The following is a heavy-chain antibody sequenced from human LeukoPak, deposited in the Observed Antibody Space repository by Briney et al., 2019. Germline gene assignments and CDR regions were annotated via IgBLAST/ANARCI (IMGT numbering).Heavy chain of an antibody. D-gene: IGHD2-2*01. J-gene: IGHJ5*02. CDR1: GFTVSTNY. Sequence: PGGSLRPSCAASGFTVSTNYMTWVRQAPGKGLEWVSVIYTDGSTYYADSVKGRFTISRDNSENTLFLQMNSLKIEDTAVYYCARLPSSWGQGTLVTVSS. V-gene: IGHV3-66*02. CDR3: ARLPSS. CDR2: IYTDGST.